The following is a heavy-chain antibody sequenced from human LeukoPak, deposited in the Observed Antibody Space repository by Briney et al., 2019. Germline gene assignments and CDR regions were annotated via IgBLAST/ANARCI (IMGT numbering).Heavy chain of an antibody. CDR3: VRHPLRRQWPPEYYFDY. Sequence: SETLSLTCTVSGGSISSSSYYWGWIRQPPGKGLEWIGSIYYSGSTCYNPSLKSRVTISVDTSKNQFSLKLSSVTAADTAVYYCVRHPLRRQWPPEYYFDYWGQGTLVTVSS. CDR2: IYYSGST. CDR1: GGSISSSSYY. D-gene: IGHD6-19*01. J-gene: IGHJ4*02. V-gene: IGHV4-39*01.